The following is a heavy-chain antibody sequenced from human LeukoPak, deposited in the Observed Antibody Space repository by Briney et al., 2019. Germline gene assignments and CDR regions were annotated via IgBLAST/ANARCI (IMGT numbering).Heavy chain of an antibody. D-gene: IGHD6-13*01. Sequence: PSETLSLTCTVSGGSISGYYWSWIRQPPGKGLEWIGYIYYRGSTNSSPSLKSRVTMSVDTSKNQFSLKLSPVTAADTAVYYCARDKDSSSWYFDYWGQGTLVTVSS. CDR2: IYYRGST. V-gene: IGHV4-59*12. J-gene: IGHJ4*02. CDR3: ARDKDSSSWYFDY. CDR1: GGSISGYY.